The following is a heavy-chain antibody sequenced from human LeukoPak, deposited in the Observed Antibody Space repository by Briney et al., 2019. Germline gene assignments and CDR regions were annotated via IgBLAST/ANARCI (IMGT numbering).Heavy chain of an antibody. CDR3: ARGNLVRGYLDDFDI. V-gene: IGHV4-61*02. CDR1: GGSITSGSYY. J-gene: IGHJ3*02. Sequence: SSETLSLTCSVSGGSITSGSYYWSWIRQPAGKGPGWIGRIYTGGTTNYNPSLQSRVTISVDTSKNQFSLKLSSVTAAGTAVYYCARGNLVRGYLDDFDIWGQGTMVTVSS. D-gene: IGHD3-10*01. CDR2: IYTGGTT.